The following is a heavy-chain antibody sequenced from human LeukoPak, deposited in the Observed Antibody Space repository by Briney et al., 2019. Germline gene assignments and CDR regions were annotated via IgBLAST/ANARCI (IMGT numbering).Heavy chain of an antibody. CDR2: INHSGST. CDR1: GFTFSSYG. CDR3: ARDSRLRYFDWLLGWFDP. D-gene: IGHD3-9*01. Sequence: GSLRLSCAASGFTFSSYGMHWVRQPPGKGLEWIGEINHSGSTNYNPSLKSRVTISVDTSKNQFSLKLSSVTAADTAVYYCARDSRLRYFDWLLGWFDPWGQGTLVTVSS. V-gene: IGHV4-34*01. J-gene: IGHJ5*02.